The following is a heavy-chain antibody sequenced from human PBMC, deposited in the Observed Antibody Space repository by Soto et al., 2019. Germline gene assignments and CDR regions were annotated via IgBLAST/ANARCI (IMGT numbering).Heavy chain of an antibody. Sequence: PSETLSLTCAVSGGSISSGGYSWSWIRQPPGKGLEWIGYIYHSGSTYYNPSLKSRVTISVDTSKNRFSLKLSSVTAADTAVYYCARRLIAAAVTAWFDPWGQGTLVTVSS. CDR1: GGSISSGGYS. CDR2: IYHSGST. CDR3: ARRLIAAAVTAWFDP. J-gene: IGHJ5*02. D-gene: IGHD6-13*01. V-gene: IGHV4-30-2*05.